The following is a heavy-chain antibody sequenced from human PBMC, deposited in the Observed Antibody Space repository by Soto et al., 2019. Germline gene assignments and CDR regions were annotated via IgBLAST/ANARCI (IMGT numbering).Heavy chain of an antibody. D-gene: IGHD3-22*01. CDR1: GFTFSDYY. V-gene: IGHV3-11*06. J-gene: IGHJ4*02. CDR3: ARDLGSYYDSSGYFDY. CDR2: ISSSSSYT. Sequence: PGGSLRLSCAGSGFTFSDYYMSWIRQAPGKGLEWVSYISSSSSYTNYADSVKGRFTISRDNAKNSLYLQMNSLRAEETAVYYCARDLGSYYDSSGYFDYWGQGTLVTVSS.